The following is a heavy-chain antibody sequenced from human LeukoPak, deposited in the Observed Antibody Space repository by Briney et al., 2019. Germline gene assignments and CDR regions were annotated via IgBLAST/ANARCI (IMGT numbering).Heavy chain of an antibody. CDR1: GFTFSSYA. V-gene: IGHV3-23*01. D-gene: IGHD6-6*01. CDR2: ISGSGGST. CDR3: TTQYSSSSFA. J-gene: IGHJ5*02. Sequence: GGSLRLSYAASGFTFSSYAMSWLRQAPGKGLEWVSGISGSGGSTYYADSVKGRFTISGDNSKNTLYLQMNSLRAEDTSVYHCTTQYSSSSFAWDQGTVVTVSS.